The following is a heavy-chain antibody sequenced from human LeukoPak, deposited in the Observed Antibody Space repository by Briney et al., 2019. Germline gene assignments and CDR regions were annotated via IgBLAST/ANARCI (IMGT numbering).Heavy chain of an antibody. V-gene: IGHV1-18*01. CDR1: GYTFTSYG. CDR2: ISAYNGNT. J-gene: IGHJ6*03. CDR3: ARVNALGTRRRDYYYYYMDV. Sequence: ASVKVSCKASGYTFTSYGISWVRQAPGQGLEWMGWISAYNGNTNYAQKLQGRVTMTTDTSTSTAYMELRSLRSDDTAVYYCARVNALGTRRRDYYYYYMDVWGKGTTVTVSS. D-gene: IGHD7-27*01.